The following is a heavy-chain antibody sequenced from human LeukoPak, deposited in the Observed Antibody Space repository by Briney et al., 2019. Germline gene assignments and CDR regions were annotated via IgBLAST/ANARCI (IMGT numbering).Heavy chain of an antibody. CDR3: ARTGLSVAARHMGYCDY. D-gene: IGHD6-6*01. CDR2: IIPIFGTA. V-gene: IGHV1-69*05. CDR1: GGTFSSYA. Sequence: SVKVSCKASGGTFSSYAISWVRQAPGQGLEWMGGIIPIFGTANYAQKFQGRVTITTDESTSTAYMELSSLRSEDTAVYYCARTGLSVAARHMGYCDYWGQGTLVTVSS. J-gene: IGHJ4*02.